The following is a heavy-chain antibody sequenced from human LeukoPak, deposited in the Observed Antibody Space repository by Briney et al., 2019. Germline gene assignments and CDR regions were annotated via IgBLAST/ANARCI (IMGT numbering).Heavy chain of an antibody. CDR2: IYHSGST. Sequence: PSETLSLTCTVSGGSISSYYWGWIRQPPGKGLEWIGSIYHSGSTYYNPSLKSRVTISVDTSKNQFSLKLSSVTAADTAVYYCARTYYDSSGYLSNDYWGQGTLVTVSS. J-gene: IGHJ4*02. CDR3: ARTYYDSSGYLSNDY. CDR1: GGSISSYY. V-gene: IGHV4-38-2*02. D-gene: IGHD3-22*01.